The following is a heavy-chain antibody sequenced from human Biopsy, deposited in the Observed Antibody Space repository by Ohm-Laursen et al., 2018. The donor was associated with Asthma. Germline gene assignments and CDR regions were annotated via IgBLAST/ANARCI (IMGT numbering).Heavy chain of an antibody. CDR1: GYSLTDLS. CDR3: ASDFPKDYVRYNFQF. J-gene: IGHJ4*02. V-gene: IGHV1-24*01. Sequence: SSVKVSCKFSGYSLTDLSMHWVRQAPGQGLEWMGGHDHEEGGTVNARRFQGRVTMAEDTSTDTAYMELSSLSSDDTAVYYCASDFPKDYVRYNFQFWGQGTLVTVSS. CDR2: HDHEEGGT. D-gene: IGHD4-17*01.